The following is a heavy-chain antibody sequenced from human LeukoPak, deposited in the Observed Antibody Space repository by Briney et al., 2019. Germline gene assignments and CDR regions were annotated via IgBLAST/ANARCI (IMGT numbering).Heavy chain of an antibody. J-gene: IGHJ5*02. V-gene: IGHV3-23*01. Sequence: GGSLRLSCAASGFTFSSYAMSWVRQAPGKGLEWVSAISGSGGSTYYADSVKGRFTISRDNSKNTLYLQMNSLRAEDTAVYYCAKLQHIVVVIGRGFDPWGQGTLVTVSS. CDR1: GFTFSSYA. D-gene: IGHD2-21*01. CDR3: AKLQHIVVVIGRGFDP. CDR2: ISGSGGST.